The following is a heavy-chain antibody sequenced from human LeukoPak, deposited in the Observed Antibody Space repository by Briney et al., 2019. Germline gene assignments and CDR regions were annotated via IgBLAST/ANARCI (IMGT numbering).Heavy chain of an antibody. V-gene: IGHV1-18*01. J-gene: IGHJ4*02. Sequence: GASVKVSCKTSGYTFTNYGISWVRQAPGQGLEWMGWISGYNGHTNYAQKLQGRVTMTTDTSTSTAYMDLRSLRSDDTAVYYCARGFPPRIYHDSSGYYSYYFDYWGQGTLVTVSS. CDR1: GYTFTNYG. CDR2: ISGYNGHT. CDR3: ARGFPPRIYHDSSGYYSYYFDY. D-gene: IGHD3-22*01.